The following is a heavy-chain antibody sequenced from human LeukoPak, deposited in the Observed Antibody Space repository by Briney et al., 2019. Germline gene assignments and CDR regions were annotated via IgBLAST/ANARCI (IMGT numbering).Heavy chain of an antibody. Sequence: GGSLRLSCEVSAFTCSDFWISWVRQTPGKGLEWVANIKQAGNEKHYVESIKGRFTISRHNAKYSLYLPKNSLRVEYTAVYYCAREGREMTVFDYWGQGTLLTLSP. J-gene: IGHJ4*02. CDR3: AREGREMTVFDY. CDR1: AFTCSDFW. V-gene: IGHV3-7*03. CDR2: IKQAGNEK.